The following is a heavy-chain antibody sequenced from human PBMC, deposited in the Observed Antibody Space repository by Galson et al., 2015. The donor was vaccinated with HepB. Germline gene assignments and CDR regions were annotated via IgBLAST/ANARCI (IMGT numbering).Heavy chain of an antibody. J-gene: IGHJ5*02. CDR1: GGSFSGYY. CDR2: INHSGST. CDR3: ARGTLAVAENHCCFDP. D-gene: IGHD6-19*01. Sequence: ETLSLTCAVYGGSFSGYYWSWIRQPPGKGLEWVGEINHSGSTNYNPSLKSRVTISVDTSKNQFSLKLSSVTAADTAVYYCARGTLAVAENHCCFDPRGQGTLVTVSS. V-gene: IGHV4-34*01.